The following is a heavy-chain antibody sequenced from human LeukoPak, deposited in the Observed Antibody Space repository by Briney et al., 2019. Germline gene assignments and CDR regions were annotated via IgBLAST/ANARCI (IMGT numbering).Heavy chain of an antibody. CDR3: ARDRAVAESSYWYFDL. CDR2: IWYDGSNK. Sequence: GRSLRLSCAASGFTFSSYGMHWVRQAPGKGLEWVAVIWYDGSNKYYADSVKGRFTISRDNAKNSLYLQMNSLRAEDTAVYYCARDRAVAESSYWYFDLWGRGTLVTVSS. V-gene: IGHV3-33*01. D-gene: IGHD6-19*01. CDR1: GFTFSSYG. J-gene: IGHJ2*01.